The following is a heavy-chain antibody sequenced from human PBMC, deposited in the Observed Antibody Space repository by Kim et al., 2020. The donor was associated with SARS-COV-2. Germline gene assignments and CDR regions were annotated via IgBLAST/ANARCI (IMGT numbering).Heavy chain of an antibody. CDR2: ISYDGSNK. D-gene: IGHD3-16*01. CDR1: GFTFSSYA. V-gene: IGHV3-30-3*01. J-gene: IGHJ4*02. CDR3: ARDPPSAGGDHFDY. Sequence: GGSLRLSCAASGFTFSSYAMHWVRQAPGKGLEWVAVISYDGSNKYYADSVKGRFTISRDNSKNTLYLQMNSLRAEDTAVYYCARDPPSAGGDHFDYWGQGTLVTVSS.